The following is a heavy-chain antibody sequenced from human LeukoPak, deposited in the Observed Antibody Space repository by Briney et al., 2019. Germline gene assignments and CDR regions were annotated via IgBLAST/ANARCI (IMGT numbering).Heavy chain of an antibody. CDR3: VRGVRSRGLPRRGYNWFDP. D-gene: IGHD3-16*01. J-gene: IGHJ5*02. CDR2: MNPNSGNT. Sequence: ASVKVSCKASGYTFTSYDINWVRQATGQGLEWMGWMNPNSGNTGYAQKFQGRVTMTRNTSISTAYMELSSLRSEDTAVYYCVRGVRSRGLPRRGYNWFDPWGQGTLVTVSS. CDR1: GYTFTSYD. V-gene: IGHV1-8*01.